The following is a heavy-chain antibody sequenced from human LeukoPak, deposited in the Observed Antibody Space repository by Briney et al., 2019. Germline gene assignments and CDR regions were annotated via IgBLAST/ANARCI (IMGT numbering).Heavy chain of an antibody. CDR2: INHSGST. D-gene: IGHD3-9*01. V-gene: IGHV4-34*01. CDR1: GGSSSGYY. CDR3: ARDYDVLTAYPPTQLFDP. J-gene: IGHJ5*02. Sequence: SETLSLTCAVYGGSSSGYYWSWIRQPPGKGLEWIGEINHSGSTNYNPSLKSRVTISVDTSKNQFSLKLSSVTAADTAVYYCARDYDVLTAYPPTQLFDPWGQGTLVTVSS.